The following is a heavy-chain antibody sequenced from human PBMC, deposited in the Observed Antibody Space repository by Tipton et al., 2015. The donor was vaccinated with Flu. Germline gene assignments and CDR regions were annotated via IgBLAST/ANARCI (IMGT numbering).Heavy chain of an antibody. Sequence: TLSLTCSVSGGSVGSPYCWGWVRQPPGKGLEWIGEINDSGSTNYNPSLKSRVTISVDTSKNQFSVKLISVTAADTAVYYCARGYQLLSPYVWGQGTTVTVSS. CDR2: INDSGST. J-gene: IGHJ6*02. D-gene: IGHD2-2*01. V-gene: IGHV4-4*02. CDR3: ARGYQLLSPYV. CDR1: GGSVGSPYC.